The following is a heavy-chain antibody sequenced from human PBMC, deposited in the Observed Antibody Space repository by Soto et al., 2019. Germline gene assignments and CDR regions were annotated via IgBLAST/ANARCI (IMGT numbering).Heavy chain of an antibody. D-gene: IGHD3-10*01. CDR3: ARDRSRGSFDY. CDR2: IYYSGST. CDR1: GGSISSYY. Sequence: SETLSLTCTVSGGSISSYYWSWIRQHPGKGLEWIGYIYYSGSTYYNPSLKSRVTISVDTSKNQFSLKLSSVTAADTAVYYCARDRSRGSFDYWGQGTLVTVSS. V-gene: IGHV4-59*06. J-gene: IGHJ4*02.